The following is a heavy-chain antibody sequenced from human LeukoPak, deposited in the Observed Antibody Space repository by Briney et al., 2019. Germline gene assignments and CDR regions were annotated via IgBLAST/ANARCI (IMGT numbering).Heavy chain of an antibody. V-gene: IGHV3-7*01. Sequence: PGGSLRLSCAASGFTFSSYAMHWVRQAPGKGLEWVAHIKRDGSQKYYLDSVKGRFTISRDNAKNSLYLQMNSLRVEDTAVYYCARLGLEVGGPNWFDPWGQGTLVTVSS. CDR2: IKRDGSQK. J-gene: IGHJ5*02. D-gene: IGHD1-1*01. CDR1: GFTFSSYA. CDR3: ARLGLEVGGPNWFDP.